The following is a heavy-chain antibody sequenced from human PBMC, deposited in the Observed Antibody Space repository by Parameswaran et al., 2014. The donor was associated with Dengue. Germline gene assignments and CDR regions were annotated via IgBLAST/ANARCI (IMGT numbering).Heavy chain of an antibody. Sequence: VRQAPGKGLEWIGYIYYSGSTYYNPSLKSRVTISVDTSKNQFSLKLSSVTAADTAVYYCAREGYSSSSAYDYWGQGTLVTVSS. CDR3: AREGYSSSSAYDY. D-gene: IGHD6-6*01. J-gene: IGHJ4*02. CDR2: IYYSGST. V-gene: IGHV4-30-4*01.